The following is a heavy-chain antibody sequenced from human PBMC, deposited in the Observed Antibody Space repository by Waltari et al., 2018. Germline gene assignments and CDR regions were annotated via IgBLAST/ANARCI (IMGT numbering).Heavy chain of an antibody. V-gene: IGHV4-39*01. J-gene: IGHJ4*02. Sequence: QLQLQESGPGLVKPSETLSLTCTVSGGSISSSSYYWGWIRQPPGKGLEWIGSIYYSGSTYYNPSLKSRVTISVDTSKNQFSLKLSSVTAADTAVYYCARQKFRVAVAGHFDYWGQGTLVTVSS. CDR3: ARQKFRVAVAGHFDY. D-gene: IGHD6-19*01. CDR1: GGSISSSSYY. CDR2: IYYSGST.